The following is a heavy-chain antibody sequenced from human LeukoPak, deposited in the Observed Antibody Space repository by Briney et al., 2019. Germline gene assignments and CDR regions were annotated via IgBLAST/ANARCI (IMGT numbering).Heavy chain of an antibody. CDR2: ISYDGSNK. CDR1: GFTFSSYG. CDR3: AKGILRPAASRFDP. V-gene: IGHV3-30*18. D-gene: IGHD2-21*01. Sequence: GGSLRLSCAASGFTFSSYGMHWVRQAPGKRLEWVAVISYDGSNKYYADSVKGRFTISRDNSKNTLYLQMNSLRAEDTAVYYCAKGILRPAASRFDPWGQGTLVTVSS. J-gene: IGHJ5*02.